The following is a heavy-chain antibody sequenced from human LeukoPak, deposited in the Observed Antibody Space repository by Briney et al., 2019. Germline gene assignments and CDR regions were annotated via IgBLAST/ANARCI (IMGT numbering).Heavy chain of an antibody. CDR2: INTDGGST. J-gene: IGHJ4*02. D-gene: IGHD6-19*01. V-gene: IGHV3-74*01. CDR3: ARDPLSSGWTGV. Sequence: PGGSLRLSCAASGFTFSSYWMHWVRQAPGKGLVWVSRINTDGGSTSYADSVKGRFTISRDNAKNTLYLQMNSLRAEDTAVYYCARDPLSSGWTGVWGQGTLVTVSS. CDR1: GFTFSSYW.